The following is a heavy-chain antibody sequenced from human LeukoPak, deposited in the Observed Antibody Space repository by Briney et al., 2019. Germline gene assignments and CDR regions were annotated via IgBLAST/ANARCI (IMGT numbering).Heavy chain of an antibody. V-gene: IGHV4-59*01. CDR1: GGSISSYY. D-gene: IGHD5-18*01. CDR3: ASTTEGGYTYDYFYYYFMDV. Sequence: SETLSLTCTVSGGSISSYYWSWIRQPPGKGLEWIGYIYYSGSTNYNPSPKRRGTISVDTSKNQFSLKLSSVTAADTAVYYCASTTEGGYTYDYFYYYFMDVWGKGTTVTISS. CDR2: IYYSGST. J-gene: IGHJ6*03.